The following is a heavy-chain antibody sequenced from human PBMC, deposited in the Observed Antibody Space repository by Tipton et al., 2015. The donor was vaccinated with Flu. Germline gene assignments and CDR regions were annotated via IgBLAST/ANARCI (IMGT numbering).Heavy chain of an antibody. CDR3: TRGPLPDSNWYNGMDV. D-gene: IGHD6-13*01. J-gene: IGHJ6*02. CDR2: IGASGDT. Sequence: SLRLSCEASGFTFSSYGMHWVRQVTGKGLEWVPGIGASGDTHYAGSVKGRFTISRENAKNSLYLQMNSLRAGDTAVYYCTRGPLPDSNWYNGMDVWGQGP. V-gene: IGHV3-13*01. CDR1: GFTFSSYG.